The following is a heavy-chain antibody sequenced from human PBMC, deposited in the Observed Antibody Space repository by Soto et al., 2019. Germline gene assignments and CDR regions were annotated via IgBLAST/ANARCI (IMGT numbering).Heavy chain of an antibody. CDR3: AGPTSYFEY. J-gene: IGHJ4*02. V-gene: IGHV4-31*03. CDR1: GDSVYSRPHS. CDR2: IFYSGST. Sequence: QVQLRESGPGLLKPSQTLSLTCTVSGDSVYSRPHSWTWIRQLPDKGLEYIGYIFYSGSTYYNPSLKDRVTISLDTSKNQFYLSLTSVTAADTAVYYCAGPTSYFEYWGQGTLVNVSS.